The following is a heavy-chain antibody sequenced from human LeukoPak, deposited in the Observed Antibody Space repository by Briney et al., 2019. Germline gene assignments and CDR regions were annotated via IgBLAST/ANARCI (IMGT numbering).Heavy chain of an antibody. J-gene: IGHJ6*04. V-gene: IGHV3-21*01. CDR1: GFTFSSYS. D-gene: IGHD6-13*01. Sequence: GGSLRLSCAASGFTFSSYSMNWVRQAPGKGLEWVSFISTSSSYIYYADSVRGRFTISRDNAKNSLYLQMNTLRPEDTAVYYCARYISWWDVWGKGTTVTISS. CDR2: ISTSSSYI. CDR3: ARYISWWDV.